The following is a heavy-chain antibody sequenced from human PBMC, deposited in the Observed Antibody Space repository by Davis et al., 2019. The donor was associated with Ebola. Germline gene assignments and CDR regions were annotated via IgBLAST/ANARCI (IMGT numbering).Heavy chain of an antibody. J-gene: IGHJ4*02. CDR1: GGSISSGGYS. CDR2: IYHSGST. CDR3: ARGVRGVIGY. D-gene: IGHD3-10*01. V-gene: IGHV4-30-2*01. Sequence: LRLSCAVSGGSISSGGYSWSWIRQPPGKGLEWIGYIYHSGSTYYNPSLKSRVTISVDRSKNQFSLKLSSVTAADTAVYYCARGVRGVIGYWGQGTLVTVSS.